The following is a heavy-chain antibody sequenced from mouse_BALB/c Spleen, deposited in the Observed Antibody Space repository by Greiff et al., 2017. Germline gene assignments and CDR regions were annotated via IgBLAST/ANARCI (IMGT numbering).Heavy chain of an antibody. CDR1: GFTFSDYY. V-gene: IGHV5-4*02. D-gene: IGHD2-14*01. CDR3: ARGDYYRYDGGFAY. J-gene: IGHJ3*01. Sequence: EVKLVESGGGLVKPGGSLKLSCAASGFTFSDYYMYWVRQTPEKRLEWVATISDGGSYTYYPDSVKGRFTISRDNAKNNLYLQMSSLKSEDTAMDYCARGDYYRYDGGFAYWGQGTLVTVSA. CDR2: ISDGGSYT.